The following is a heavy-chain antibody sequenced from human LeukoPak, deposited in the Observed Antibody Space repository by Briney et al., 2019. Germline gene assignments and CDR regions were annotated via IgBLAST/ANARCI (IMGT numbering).Heavy chain of an antibody. CDR2: ISAYNGNT. J-gene: IGHJ4*02. D-gene: IGHD3-16*02. V-gene: IGHV1-18*01. CDR3: ARDRSPQTYYDYVWGSYRPFDY. CDR1: GYTFTSYG. Sequence: GASVKVSCKASGYTFTSYGISWVRQAPGQGLEWMGWISAYNGNTNYAQKLQGRVTMTTDTSTSTAYMELRSLRSDDTAVYYCARDRSPQTYYDYVWGSYRPFDYWGQGTLVTVSS.